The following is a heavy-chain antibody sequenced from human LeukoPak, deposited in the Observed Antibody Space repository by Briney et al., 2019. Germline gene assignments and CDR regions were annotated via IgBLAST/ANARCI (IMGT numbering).Heavy chain of an antibody. J-gene: IGHJ4*02. CDR3: ARDGLSHAYSDY. CDR2: ISSSSSYI. CDR1: GFTFSSYS. Sequence: PGGSLRLSCAASGFTFSSYSMNWVRQAPGKGLEWVSSISSSSSYIYYADSVKGRFTISRDNAKNSLYLQMNSLRAEDTAVYYCARDGLSHAYSDYWGQGTLVTVSS. V-gene: IGHV3-21*01.